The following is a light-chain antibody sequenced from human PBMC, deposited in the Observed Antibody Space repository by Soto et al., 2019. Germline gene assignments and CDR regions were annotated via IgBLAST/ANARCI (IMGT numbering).Light chain of an antibody. V-gene: IGKV3-20*01. CDR1: QSLSSNY. J-gene: IGKJ1*01. CDR2: DAV. CDR3: QQYDRSPWT. Sequence: IVLTQSPGTLSLSPGERATLSCRASQSLSSNYLAWYQQKSGQAPRLLIYDAVTRATGIPDRFSGSGSGTDFTLNISRLEPEDSAVYYCQQYDRSPWTFGQGTKVEIK.